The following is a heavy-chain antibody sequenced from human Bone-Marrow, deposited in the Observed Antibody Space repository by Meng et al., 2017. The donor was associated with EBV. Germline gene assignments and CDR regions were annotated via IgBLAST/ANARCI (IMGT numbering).Heavy chain of an antibody. CDR2: IPSDASHNK. J-gene: IGHJ5*02. CDR1: GFIFSGYG. V-gene: IGHV3-30*18. D-gene: IGHD1-14*01. Sequence: QEQLVESGXGVVQPGRSXRLSCAASGFIFSGYGFHWVRQAPGKGPEWVAIIPSDASHNKYYADSVKGRFTISRDNSKNTLYLQMNSLKVEDTAVYYCAKDLSGRFDPWGQGPLVTVSS. CDR3: AKDLSGRFDP.